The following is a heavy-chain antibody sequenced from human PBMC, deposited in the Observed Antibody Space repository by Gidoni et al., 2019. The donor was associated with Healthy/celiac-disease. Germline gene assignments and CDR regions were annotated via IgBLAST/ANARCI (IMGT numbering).Heavy chain of an antibody. V-gene: IGHV4-34*01. J-gene: IGHJ4*02. CDR3: ARGAYSSSWHHLQYFDY. CDR2: INHSGST. D-gene: IGHD6-13*01. Sequence: EWIGEINHSGSTNYNPSLKSRVTISVDTSKNQFSLKLSSVTAADTAVYYCARGAYSSSWHHLQYFDYWGQGTLVTVSS.